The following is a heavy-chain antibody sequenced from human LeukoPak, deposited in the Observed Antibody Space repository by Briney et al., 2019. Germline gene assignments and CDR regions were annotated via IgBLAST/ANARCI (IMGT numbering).Heavy chain of an antibody. Sequence: GGSLRLSCAASGFTFSNYIMHWVRQAPGKGLDWVAVILENGSNQYYADSVKGRFTISRDNSKNTLFLQMNSLRAEDTAVYYCAKDSSSANPYYFDYWGQGTLVTVSS. CDR3: AKDSSSANPYYFDY. D-gene: IGHD6-6*01. CDR2: ILENGSNQ. J-gene: IGHJ4*02. V-gene: IGHV3-30*04. CDR1: GFTFSNYI.